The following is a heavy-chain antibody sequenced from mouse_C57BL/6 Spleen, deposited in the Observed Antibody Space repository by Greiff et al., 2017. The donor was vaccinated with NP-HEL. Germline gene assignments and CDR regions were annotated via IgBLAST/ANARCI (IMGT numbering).Heavy chain of an antibody. Sequence: EVKLVESGGGLVKPGGSLKLSFAASGFTFSDYGMQWVRQAPETGLEWVAYISSGSSTIYYADTVKGRFTISRDNAENTLVLQMTCQRSEDTSMYYCARRGSTLDYGGQGTTLTVSS. CDR1: GFTFSDYG. CDR2: ISSGSSTI. D-gene: IGHD1-1*01. J-gene: IGHJ2*01. V-gene: IGHV5-17*01. CDR3: ARRGSTLDY.